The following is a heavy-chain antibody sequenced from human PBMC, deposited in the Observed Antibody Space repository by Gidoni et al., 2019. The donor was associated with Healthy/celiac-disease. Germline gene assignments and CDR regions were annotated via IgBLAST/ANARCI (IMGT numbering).Heavy chain of an antibody. CDR3: AREDELLLGGMDV. Sequence: EVQLAESGGGVVQPGGSRRLHCAASGSTVSSNYMSWVRQAPGKGLEWVSVIYSGGSTYYADSVKGRFTISRDNSKNTLYLQMNSLRAEDTAVYYCAREDELLLGGMDVWGQGTTVTVSS. CDR2: IYSGGST. D-gene: IGHD2-2*01. V-gene: IGHV3-66*01. J-gene: IGHJ6*02. CDR1: GSTVSSNY.